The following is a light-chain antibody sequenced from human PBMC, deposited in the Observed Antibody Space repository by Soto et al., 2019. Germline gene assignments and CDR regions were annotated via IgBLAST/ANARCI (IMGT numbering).Light chain of an antibody. V-gene: IGKV3-15*01. CDR1: QIXXSN. CDR3: QQYNNWPQT. Sequence: EIVMTQSPATLPVSPGERATLSCRASQIXXSNLAWYQQKPGQAPRLLIYGVSTRATGIPARFSGSGSGTEFTLTISSLQSEDFAVYYCQQYNNWPQTFGQGTKVDIK. J-gene: IGKJ1*01. CDR2: GVS.